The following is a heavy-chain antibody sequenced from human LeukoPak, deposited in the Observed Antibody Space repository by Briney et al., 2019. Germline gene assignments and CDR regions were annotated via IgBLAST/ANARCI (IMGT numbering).Heavy chain of an antibody. CDR1: GFTFSSHE. D-gene: IGHD3-22*01. Sequence: GGSLRLSCVASGFTFSSHEMNWVRQAPGKGLEWISYINSSGSAKYYADSVKGRFTISRDNARDSVDLQMNSLSGEDTAVYFCVRAAHYDSSGFYRPDYWGQGALVTVSS. J-gene: IGHJ4*02. CDR2: INSSGSAK. V-gene: IGHV3-48*03. CDR3: VRAAHYDSSGFYRPDY.